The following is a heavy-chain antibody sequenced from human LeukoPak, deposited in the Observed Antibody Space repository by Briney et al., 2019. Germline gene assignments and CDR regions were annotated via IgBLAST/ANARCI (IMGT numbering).Heavy chain of an antibody. V-gene: IGHV4-59*08. Sequence: PSETLSLTCTVSGGSIGSYYWSWIRQPPGKGLEWIGYIYYSGSTNYNPSLKSRVTISVDTSKNQFSLKLSSVTAADTAVYYCTRHRYGDYFDYWGQGTLVTVSS. CDR1: GGSIGSYY. D-gene: IGHD4-17*01. CDR3: TRHRYGDYFDY. CDR2: IYYSGST. J-gene: IGHJ4*02.